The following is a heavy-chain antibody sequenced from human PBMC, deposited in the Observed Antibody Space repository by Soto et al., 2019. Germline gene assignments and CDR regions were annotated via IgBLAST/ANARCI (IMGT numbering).Heavy chain of an antibody. CDR3: ANYGDYVDY. V-gene: IGHV3-30*18. J-gene: IGHJ4*02. D-gene: IGHD4-17*01. Sequence: GGSLRLSCAASGFTFSSYGMHWVRQAPGKGLKWVAVISYDGSNKYYADSVKGRFTISRDNSKNTLYLQMNSLRAEDTAVYYRANYGDYVDYLGQGTLDAVSS. CDR2: ISYDGSNK. CDR1: GFTFSSYG.